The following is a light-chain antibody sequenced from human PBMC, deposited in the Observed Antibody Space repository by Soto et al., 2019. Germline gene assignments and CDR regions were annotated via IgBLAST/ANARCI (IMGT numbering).Light chain of an antibody. CDR2: DVS. CDR1: SSDVGAYNY. CDR3: SSYTASSTYV. J-gene: IGLJ1*01. V-gene: IGLV2-14*01. Sequence: QSVLTQPASLSVYPGQSITISCTRASSDVGAYNYVAWCQQHPGKGPKLLIYDVSNRPSGFSSRFSGSKSGNTASLTISGLRAEDEADYFCSSYTASSTYVFGTGTKVTVL.